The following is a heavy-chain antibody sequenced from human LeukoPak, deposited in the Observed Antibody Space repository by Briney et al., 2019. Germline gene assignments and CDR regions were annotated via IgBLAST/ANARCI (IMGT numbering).Heavy chain of an antibody. D-gene: IGHD5-18*01. CDR1: GFTFSNYW. CDR2: IKQDGSEK. V-gene: IGHV3-7*01. J-gene: IGHJ6*02. Sequence: GGSLRLSCAVSGFTFSNYWMSWVRQAPGKGLEWVANIKQDGSEKVYVDSVKGRFTISTDNAKNSLYLQMNSLRAEDTAVYYCARGVSGWDTAMVAYYYYGMDVWGQGTTVTVSS. CDR3: ARGVSGWDTAMVAYYYYGMDV.